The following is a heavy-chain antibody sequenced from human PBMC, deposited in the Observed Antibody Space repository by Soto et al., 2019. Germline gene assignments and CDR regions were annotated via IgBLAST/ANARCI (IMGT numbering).Heavy chain of an antibody. D-gene: IGHD6-25*01. Sequence: ASVKVACKAAGYTFTGYYIHWRRQAPGQGLEWMGWINPNSGGTNYAQKFQGRVTMTRDTSISTAYMELSRLRSDDTAVYYGARARQRGRHAFDIWGQGTMVTGS. J-gene: IGHJ3*02. CDR1: GYTFTGYY. CDR2: INPNSGGT. V-gene: IGHV1-2*02. CDR3: ARARQRGRHAFDI.